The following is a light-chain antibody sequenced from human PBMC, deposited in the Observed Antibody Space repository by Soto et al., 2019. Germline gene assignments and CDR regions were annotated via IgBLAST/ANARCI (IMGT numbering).Light chain of an antibody. CDR2: GAS. J-gene: IGKJ1*01. CDR3: QHYVTSLTT. V-gene: IGKV3-20*01. CDR1: QTVTSNY. Sequence: EIVLTKSPGTLSLSPGERATLSCGASQTVTSNYLAWYKQKPGQAPRVXIFGASIRVTGIPDRFIGSGSGTEFTLTISRLEPEDFEVYYCQHYVTSLTTFGQGTKVDIK.